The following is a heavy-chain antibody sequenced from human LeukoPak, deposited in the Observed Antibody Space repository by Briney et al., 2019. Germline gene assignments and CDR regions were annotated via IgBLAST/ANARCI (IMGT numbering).Heavy chain of an antibody. V-gene: IGHV1-8*01. Sequence: ASVKVSCKASGYTFTSYDINWVRRATGQGHEWMGWMNPNSGNTGHAQKFQGRVTMTRKTSISTAYMELSSLRSEHTAVYYCARPGAAAGTGDYWGQGNLVTVSS. J-gene: IGHJ4*02. CDR2: MNPNSGNT. D-gene: IGHD6-13*01. CDR3: ARPGAAAGTGDY. CDR1: GYTFTSYD.